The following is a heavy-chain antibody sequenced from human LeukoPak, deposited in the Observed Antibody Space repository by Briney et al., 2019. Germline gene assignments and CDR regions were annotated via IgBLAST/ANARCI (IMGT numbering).Heavy chain of an antibody. J-gene: IGHJ4*02. Sequence: GGSLRLSCAASGFTFSSYAMSWVRQAPGKGLEWVSAISGSGGSTYYADSVKGRFTISRDNSKNTLYLQMNSLRAEDTAVYYCAKDMVYYGSGSYYPEYYFDYWGQGTLVTVSS. CDR1: GFTFSSYA. CDR3: AKDMVYYGSGSYYPEYYFDY. V-gene: IGHV3-23*01. D-gene: IGHD3-10*01. CDR2: ISGSGGST.